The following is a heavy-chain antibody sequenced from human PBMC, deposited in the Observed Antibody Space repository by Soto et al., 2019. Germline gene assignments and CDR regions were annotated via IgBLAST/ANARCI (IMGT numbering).Heavy chain of an antibody. V-gene: IGHV2-5*01. CDR2: IYWNDDK. CDR3: AHSLYSSGWHSSWFGP. CDR1: GFLRRASGVG. Sequence: VLHLSQTLTLPCTFSGFLRRASGVGVGWIRQPPGKALEWLALIYWNDDKRYRPSLRSRLTITKDTSKNQVVLTMTNMDTVDTATFFCAHSLYSSGWHSSWFGPWGQGTLVTVSS. D-gene: IGHD6-19*01. J-gene: IGHJ5*02.